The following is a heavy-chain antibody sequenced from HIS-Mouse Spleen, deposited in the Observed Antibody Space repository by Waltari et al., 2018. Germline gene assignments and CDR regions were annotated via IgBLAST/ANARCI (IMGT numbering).Heavy chain of an antibody. J-gene: IGHJ5*02. CDR1: VFTFSSYG. CDR3: AKEGLIVGATNWFDP. V-gene: IGHV3-30*18. Sequence: QVQLVESGGGVVQPGRSLRLSCAASVFTFSSYGLHWVRQAPGKGLEWVAVISYDGSNKYYADSVKGRFTISRDNSKNTLYLQMNSLRAEDTAVYYCAKEGLIVGATNWFDPWGQGTLVTVSS. D-gene: IGHD1-26*01. CDR2: ISYDGSNK.